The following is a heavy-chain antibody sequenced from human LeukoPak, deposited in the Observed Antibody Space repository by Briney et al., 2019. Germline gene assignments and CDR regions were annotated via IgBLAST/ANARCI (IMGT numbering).Heavy chain of an antibody. CDR1: GGSISSYY. V-gene: IGHV4-4*07. D-gene: IGHD3-3*01. CDR2: IYTSGST. CDR3: AGYDFWSGYYLGY. Sequence: PSETLSLTCTVSGGSISSYYWSWIRQPAGKGLEWIGRIYTSGSTNYNPSLKSRVTMSVDTSKNQCSLKLSSVTAADTAVYYCAGYDFWSGYYLGYWGQGTLVTVSS. J-gene: IGHJ4*02.